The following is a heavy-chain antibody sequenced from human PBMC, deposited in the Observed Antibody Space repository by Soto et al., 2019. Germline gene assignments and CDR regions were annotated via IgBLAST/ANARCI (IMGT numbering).Heavy chain of an antibody. Sequence: QVHLVQSGAELKKPGASVKVSCKASGYTFTDYYIHWVRQAPGQGLEWMGWINPNNGGTNYAQKFQDWVTMTSDTSISTAYIELIRLTSNGTAVYTFAGGSDGDDEFDRLEVWGQGPLVTVSS. D-gene: IGHD4-17*01. CDR2: INPNNGGT. CDR3: AGGSDGDDEFDRLEV. J-gene: IGHJ4*02. V-gene: IGHV1-2*04. CDR1: GYTFTDYY.